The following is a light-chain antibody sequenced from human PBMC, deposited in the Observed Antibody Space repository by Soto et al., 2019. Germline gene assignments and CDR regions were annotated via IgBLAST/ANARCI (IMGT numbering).Light chain of an antibody. V-gene: IGKV1-5*01. CDR3: QHYDGFPHT. J-gene: IGKJ2*01. CDR1: QSISSW. CDR2: HAS. Sequence: DIRMTQSPSTLSASVGDRVTITCLASQSISSWLAWYQQKPGIAPKVLIYHASNLDSGVPSRFSGSGYGTEFTLTISSLQPDDFAAYYTQHYDGFPHTFGQGAKLEIK.